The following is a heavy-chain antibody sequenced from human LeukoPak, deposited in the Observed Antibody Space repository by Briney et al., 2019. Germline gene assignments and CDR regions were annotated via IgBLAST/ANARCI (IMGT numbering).Heavy chain of an antibody. CDR3: ARTPIHSSSWPD. V-gene: IGHV4-39*07. CDR2: IFYSGST. J-gene: IGHJ4*02. D-gene: IGHD6-13*01. Sequence: PSETLSLTCTVSSGSISTSNYYWGWVRQPPGKALEWIGNIFYSGSTYYSPSLKSRVTISLDTSRNQFSLKLNSVTAADTAVYYCARTPIHSSSWPDWGQGTLVTVSS. CDR1: SGSISTSNYY.